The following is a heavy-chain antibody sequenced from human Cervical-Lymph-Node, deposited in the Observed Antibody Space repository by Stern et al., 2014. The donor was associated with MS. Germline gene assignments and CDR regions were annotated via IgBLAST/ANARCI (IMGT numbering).Heavy chain of an antibody. V-gene: IGHV4-61*02. CDR2: IYASGNT. J-gene: IGHJ4*02. CDR3: ATSGGRRGDFRDY. Sequence: QLQLQESGPGLVKPSQTLSLTCTVSGGSVSTYNYYWTWIRQPAGKGLEWIGRIYASGNTNYNPSLKGRVTISLDTSRNQFSLKRPSVTAADTAVYYCATSGGRRGDFRDYWGQGTLVTVSS. CDR1: GGSVSTYNYY. D-gene: IGHD4-17*01.